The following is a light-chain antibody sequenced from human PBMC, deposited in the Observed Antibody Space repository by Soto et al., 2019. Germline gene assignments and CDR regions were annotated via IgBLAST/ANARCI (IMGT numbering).Light chain of an antibody. CDR3: QQYNNWPLT. J-gene: IGKJ4*01. CDR1: QTVRDN. V-gene: IGKV3D-15*01. Sequence: EVVMMQSPATLSVSPGERATLSCRASQTVRDNLGWYQQKPGQPPRLLIYGATTRATGIPARFSGSGSGTEFTLTISSLQSEDFAVYYCQQYNNWPLTFGGGTKVEIK. CDR2: GAT.